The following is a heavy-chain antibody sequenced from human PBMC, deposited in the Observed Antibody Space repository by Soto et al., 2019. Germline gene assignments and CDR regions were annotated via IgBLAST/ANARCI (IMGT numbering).Heavy chain of an antibody. V-gene: IGHV1-69*01. CDR3: ATSLPSWYTRYYYYGMDV. Sequence: QVQLVQSGAKVKKPGSSVKVSCKASGGTFSSYAISWVRQAPGQGLEWMGGIIPIFGTANYAQKFQGRVTITADESTSTAYMELSSLRSEDTAVYYCATSLPSWYTRYYYYGMDVWGQGTTVTVSS. CDR2: IIPIFGTA. D-gene: IGHD6-13*01. CDR1: GGTFSSYA. J-gene: IGHJ6*02.